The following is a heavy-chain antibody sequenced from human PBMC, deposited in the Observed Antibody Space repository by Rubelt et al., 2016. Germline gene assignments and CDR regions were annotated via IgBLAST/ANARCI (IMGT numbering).Heavy chain of an antibody. CDR1: GFTVSSSY. J-gene: IGHJ4*02. CDR3: AKPAIAVAGTDY. D-gene: IGHD6-19*01. Sequence: EVQLVESGGGLVQPGGSLRLSCAASGFTVSSSYMSWVRQAPGKGLEWVSVFYSGGSTYYADSVKGRFTISRDNSKKTLYLQMNSLRADDTAVYYCAKPAIAVAGTDYWGQGTLVTVSS. CDR2: FYSGGST. V-gene: IGHV3-66*01.